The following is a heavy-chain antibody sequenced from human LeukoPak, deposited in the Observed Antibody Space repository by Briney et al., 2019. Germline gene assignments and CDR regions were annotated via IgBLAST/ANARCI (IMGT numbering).Heavy chain of an antibody. Sequence: GGSLRLSCTASGFTFGDYAMSWVRQAPGKGLEWVGFIRSKAYGGTTEYAASVKGRFTISRDDSKSIAYLQMNGLKTEDTAVYYCTQGFDYFDYWGQGTLVTVSS. D-gene: IGHD3-16*01. CDR1: GFTFGDYA. V-gene: IGHV3-49*04. J-gene: IGHJ4*02. CDR3: TQGFDYFDY. CDR2: IRSKAYGGTT.